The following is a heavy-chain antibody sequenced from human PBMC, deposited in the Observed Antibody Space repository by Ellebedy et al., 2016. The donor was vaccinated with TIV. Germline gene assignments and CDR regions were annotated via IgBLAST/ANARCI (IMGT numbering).Heavy chain of an antibody. CDR3: ARDGVRPYFYNGMDV. V-gene: IGHV3-30*03. J-gene: IGHJ6*02. D-gene: IGHD2/OR15-2a*01. CDR2: ISYDGSTE. Sequence: GESLKISCAASGFTFSNCGMHWVRQAPGKGLEWVAVISYDGSTEYYADSVKGRFTISRDNSKNTLYLQMNSLRVEDTAVYNCARDGVRPYFYNGMDVWGQGTTVSVSS. CDR1: GFTFSNCG.